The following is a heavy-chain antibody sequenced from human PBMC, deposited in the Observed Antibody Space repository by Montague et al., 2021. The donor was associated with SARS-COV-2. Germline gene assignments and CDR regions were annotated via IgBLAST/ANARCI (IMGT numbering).Heavy chain of an antibody. CDR2: TYYRSKWYN. CDR3: ASGRMVPYSSSWTALYYYYGMEV. V-gene: IGHV6-1*01. Sequence: CAISGDSVSSNSAAWNWIRQSPSRGLEWLGRTYYRSKWYNDYAVSVKSRITINPDTSKNQFSLQLNSVTPEDTAVYYCASGRMVPYSSSWTALYYYYGMEVWGEGTTGTVAS. D-gene: IGHD6-13*01. CDR1: GDSVSSNSAA. J-gene: IGHJ6*04.